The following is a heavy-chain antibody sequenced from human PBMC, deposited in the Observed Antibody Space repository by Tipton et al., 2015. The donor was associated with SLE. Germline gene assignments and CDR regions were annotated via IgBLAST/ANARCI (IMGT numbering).Heavy chain of an antibody. CDR3: AASYCGGDCSFFDY. J-gene: IGHJ4*02. CDR2: IYYSGST. V-gene: IGHV4-31*03. CDR1: GGSISSGGYY. D-gene: IGHD2-21*01. Sequence: TLSLTCTVSGGSISSGGYYWSWIRQHPGKGLEWIGHIYYSGSTYYNPSLKSRVTISVDTSKNQFSLKLSSVTAADTAVYYCAASYCGGDCSFFDYWGQGTLVTVSS.